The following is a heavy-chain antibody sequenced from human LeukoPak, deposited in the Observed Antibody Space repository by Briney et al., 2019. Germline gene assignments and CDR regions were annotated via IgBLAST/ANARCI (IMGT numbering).Heavy chain of an antibody. CDR1: GGSFSGYY. J-gene: IGHJ4*02. Sequence: SETLSLTCAVYGGSFSGYYWSWIRQPPGKGLEWIGEINHSGSTNYNPSLKSRVTISVDTSKNQFSLKLSSVTAADTAVYYCAREPIAAASYYFDYWGQGTLVTV. CDR3: AREPIAAASYYFDY. D-gene: IGHD6-13*01. V-gene: IGHV4-34*01. CDR2: INHSGST.